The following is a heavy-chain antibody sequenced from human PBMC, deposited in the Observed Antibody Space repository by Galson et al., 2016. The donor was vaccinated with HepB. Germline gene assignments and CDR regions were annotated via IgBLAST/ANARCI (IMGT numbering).Heavy chain of an antibody. Sequence: TLSLTCPVSGGSISSGSYYWSWIRQPAGKGLEWIGHIYTSGSTNYNPSLKTRVTISVDTSKHQFSLILRSVTAADTAVYYCARGTDRAKVGDYWGQGTPVSVSS. CDR1: GGSISSGSYY. V-gene: IGHV4-61*09. CDR2: IYTSGST. D-gene: IGHD2-2*01. J-gene: IGHJ4*02. CDR3: ARGTDRAKVGDY.